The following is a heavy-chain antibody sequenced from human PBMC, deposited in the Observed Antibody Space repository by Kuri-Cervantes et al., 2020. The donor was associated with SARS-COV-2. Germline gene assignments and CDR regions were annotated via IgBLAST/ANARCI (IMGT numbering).Heavy chain of an antibody. V-gene: IGHV1-2*02. J-gene: IGHJ4*02. CDR1: GYTVSSYG. CDR3: ARSPRD. CDR2: INPNSGGT. Sequence: ASVKVSCKGYGYTVSSYGIAWVRQAPGQGLEWMGWINPNSGGTNYAQKFQGRVTMTRDTSISTAYMELSRLRSDDAAVYYCARSPRDWGQGTLVTVSS.